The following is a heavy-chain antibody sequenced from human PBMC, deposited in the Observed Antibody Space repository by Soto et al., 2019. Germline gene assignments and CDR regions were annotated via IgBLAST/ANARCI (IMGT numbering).Heavy chain of an antibody. Sequence: GGSLRLSCVASGFTFSSYGMHWVRQAPGKGLEWVAAISYDGSNKYYADSVEGRFTISRDNSKSTVYLQMNSLRAEDTAIYYCAKDTYYYDSSGYYVFDYRGQGALVTVSS. CDR1: GFTFSSYG. CDR3: AKDTYYYDSSGYYVFDY. V-gene: IGHV3-30*18. CDR2: ISYDGSNK. D-gene: IGHD3-22*01. J-gene: IGHJ4*02.